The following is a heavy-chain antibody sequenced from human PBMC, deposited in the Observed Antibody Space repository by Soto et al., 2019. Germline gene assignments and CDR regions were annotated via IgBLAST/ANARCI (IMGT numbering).Heavy chain of an antibody. V-gene: IGHV4-39*01. CDR3: ARRSLGIVVVFFDH. CDR2: IYYSGST. CDR1: VGSISSSSYY. D-gene: IGHD3-22*01. J-gene: IGHJ4*02. Sequence: NPSETLSLTFTVSVGSISSSSYYWGWIRQPPGKGLEWIGSIYYSGSTYYNPSLKSRVTISVDTSKNQFSLKLSSVTAADTAVYYCARRSLGIVVVFFDHWGQGTLVTVS.